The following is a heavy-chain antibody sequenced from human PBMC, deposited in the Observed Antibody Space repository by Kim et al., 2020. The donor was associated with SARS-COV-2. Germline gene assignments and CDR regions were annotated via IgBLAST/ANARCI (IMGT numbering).Heavy chain of an antibody. D-gene: IGHD2-15*01. CDR1: GFTFSSYA. V-gene: IGHV3-23*01. Sequence: GGSLRLSCAASGFTFSSYAMSWVRQAPGKGLEWVSAISGSGGSTYYADSVKGRFTISRDNSKNTLYLQMNSLRAEDTAVYYCAVACTGGSYYGDDYWGQGTLVTVSS. CDR3: AVACTGGSYYGDDY. J-gene: IGHJ4*02. CDR2: ISGSGGST.